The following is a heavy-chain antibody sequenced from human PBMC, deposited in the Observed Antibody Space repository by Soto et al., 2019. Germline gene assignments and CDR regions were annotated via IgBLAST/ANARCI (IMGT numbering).Heavy chain of an antibody. Sequence: EVQLLESGGGLVQPGGSLRLSCAASGFTFSSYAMRWVRQAPGKGLEWVSAISGSGGSTYYADSVKGRFTISRDNSKNTLSLQMTSVRAEDTAVDYCARRGSGSYYDYWGQGTLVTVSS. CDR2: ISGSGGST. CDR1: GFTFSSYA. J-gene: IGHJ4*02. CDR3: ARRGSGSYYDY. D-gene: IGHD1-26*01. V-gene: IGHV3-23*01.